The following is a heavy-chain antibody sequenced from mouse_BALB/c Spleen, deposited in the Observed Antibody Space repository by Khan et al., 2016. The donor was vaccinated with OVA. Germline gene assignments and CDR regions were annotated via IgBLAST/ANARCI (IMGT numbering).Heavy chain of an antibody. Sequence: EVQLVESGPGLVKPSQSLSLTCTVTGYSIASDYAWNWIRQFPGNKLEWMGFISYSGNTNYNPSLTSRISITRDTSKNQFFLQLNSVTSEDTATYYCARVYGGDFDYWGQGTTPTVSS. D-gene: IGHD1-1*01. V-gene: IGHV3-2*02. CDR3: ARVYGGDFDY. J-gene: IGHJ2*01. CDR2: ISYSGNT. CDR1: GYSIASDYA.